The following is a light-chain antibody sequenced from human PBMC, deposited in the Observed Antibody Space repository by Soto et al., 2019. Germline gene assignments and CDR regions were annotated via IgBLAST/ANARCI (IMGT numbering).Light chain of an antibody. V-gene: IGLV2-14*01. J-gene: IGLJ1*01. CDR3: SSYTSSSTLSYV. CDR1: SSDVGGYNY. Sequence: QSALTQPASVSGSPGQSITISCTGTSSDVGGYNYVSWYQQHPGKAPKLMIYDVSNRPSGVSNRFSGSKSGHTASLTISGLQAEDEADYYCSSYTSSSTLSYVFGTGTKLTVL. CDR2: DVS.